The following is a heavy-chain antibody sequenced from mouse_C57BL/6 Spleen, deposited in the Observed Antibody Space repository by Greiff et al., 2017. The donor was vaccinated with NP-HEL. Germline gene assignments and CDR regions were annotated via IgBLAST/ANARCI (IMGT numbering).Heavy chain of an antibody. V-gene: IGHV5-4*01. CDR1: GFTFSSYA. CDR3: ERGHDYDGSSPYWYFDV. D-gene: IGHD1-1*01. J-gene: IGHJ1*03. CDR2: ISDGGRYT. Sequence: EVQLVESGGGLVKPGGSLKLSCAASGFTFSSYAMSWVRQTPEKRLEWVATISDGGRYTYYPDNVNGRFTISRDNAKNNLYLQMSHLKSEDIAMYYCERGHDYDGSSPYWYFDVWGTGTTVTVSS.